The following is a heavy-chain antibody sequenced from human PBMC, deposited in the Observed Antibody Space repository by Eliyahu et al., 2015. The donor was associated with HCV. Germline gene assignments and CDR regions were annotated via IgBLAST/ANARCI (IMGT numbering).Heavy chain of an antibody. CDR2: ISYDGSNK. CDR3: AREVDTAMVTSAFDI. Sequence: QVQLVESGGGVVQPGRSLRLSCAXSGFPFXXYXMXWVLQAPGKGLEWVAVISYDGSNKYYADSVKGRFTISRDNSKNTLYLQMNSLRAEDTAVYYCAREVDTAMVTSAFDIWGQGTMVTVSS. J-gene: IGHJ3*02. D-gene: IGHD5-18*01. CDR1: GFPFXXYX. V-gene: IGHV3-30-3*01.